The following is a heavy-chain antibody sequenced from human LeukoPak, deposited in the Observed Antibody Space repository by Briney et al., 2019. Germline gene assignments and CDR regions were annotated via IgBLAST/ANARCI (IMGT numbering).Heavy chain of an antibody. CDR1: GYTFTGYY. Sequence: ASVKVSCKASGYTFTGYYMHWVRQAPGQGLEWMGWINPNSGGTNYAQKFQGRVTMTRDTSISTAYMELSRLRSDDTAVCYCARVVVVPAASDYYYYMDVWGKGTTVTVSS. CDR3: ARVVVVPAASDYYYYMDV. J-gene: IGHJ6*03. D-gene: IGHD2-2*01. CDR2: INPNSGGT. V-gene: IGHV1-2*02.